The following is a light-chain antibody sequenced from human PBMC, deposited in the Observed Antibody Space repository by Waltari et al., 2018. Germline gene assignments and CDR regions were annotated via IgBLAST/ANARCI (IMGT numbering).Light chain of an antibody. V-gene: IGLV3-21*04. J-gene: IGLJ3*02. CDR3: QVWDSSSDHWV. CDR1: NIGSKS. CDR2: DDS. Sequence: SYVLTQPPSVSVAPGKTARITCGGNNIGSKSVHCYQQQPGQAPVLVIYDDSDRPSGIPERFSGSNSGNTATLTINRVEAGDEADYYCQVWDSSSDHWVFGGGTKLTVL.